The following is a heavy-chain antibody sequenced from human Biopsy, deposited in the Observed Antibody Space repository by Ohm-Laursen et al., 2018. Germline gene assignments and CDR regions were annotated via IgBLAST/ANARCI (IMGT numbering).Heavy chain of an antibody. Sequence: ASVKVSCKVSGYTLTDISMHWVRQAPGQGLEWMGGFAPESGKIVHSQKFQGRVTMTEETSTGTDYMEVWRLRSDDTAVYYCSADINAWDVDYWGQGTQVIVSS. D-gene: IGHD1-26*01. CDR2: FAPESGKI. J-gene: IGHJ4*02. V-gene: IGHV1-24*01. CDR1: GYTLTDIS. CDR3: SADINAWDVDY.